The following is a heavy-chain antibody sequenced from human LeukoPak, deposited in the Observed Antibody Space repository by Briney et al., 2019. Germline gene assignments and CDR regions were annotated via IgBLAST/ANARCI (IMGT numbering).Heavy chain of an antibody. CDR3: ARDIPTVTPLDY. Sequence: GASVKVSCKVSGYTLTELSMHWVRQAPGKGLEWMGGFDPEDGETIYAQKFQGRVTMTEDTSTDTAYMELSSLRSDDTAVYYCARDIPTVTPLDYWGQGTLVTVSS. V-gene: IGHV1-24*01. CDR2: FDPEDGET. CDR1: GYTLTELS. D-gene: IGHD4-11*01. J-gene: IGHJ4*02.